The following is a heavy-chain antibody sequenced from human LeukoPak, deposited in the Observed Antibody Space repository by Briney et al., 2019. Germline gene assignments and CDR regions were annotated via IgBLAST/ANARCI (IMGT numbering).Heavy chain of an antibody. J-gene: IGHJ4*02. V-gene: IGHV3-23*01. CDR1: GFTFSSYA. CDR3: AKSYTFGGALDY. Sequence: GGSLRLSCAASGFTFSSYAMSWVRQAPGKGLEWVSAISGSGGSAYYADSVKGRFTISRDNSKNTLYLQMNSLRAEDTAVYYCAKSYTFGGALDYWGQGTLVTVSS. CDR2: ISGSGGSA. D-gene: IGHD3-16*01.